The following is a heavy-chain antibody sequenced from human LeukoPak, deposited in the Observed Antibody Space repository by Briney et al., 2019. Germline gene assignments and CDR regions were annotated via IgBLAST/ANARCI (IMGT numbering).Heavy chain of an antibody. CDR2: IKEDESAK. D-gene: IGHD3-16*01. CDR1: GFIFTDHW. Sequence: GGALRLSCAASGFIFTDHWMSWVRQAPGKGLEWVANIKEDESAKFYADSVRGRFTISRDNAKNSVYLQMNNLRVEDTAVYYCARAVDVADYWGRGTLVTV. J-gene: IGHJ4*02. V-gene: IGHV3-7*01. CDR3: ARAVDVADY.